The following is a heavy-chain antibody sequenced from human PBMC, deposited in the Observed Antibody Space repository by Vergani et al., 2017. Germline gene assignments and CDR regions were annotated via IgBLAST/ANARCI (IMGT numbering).Heavy chain of an antibody. CDR3: ARHSTVEWLVKLGWIDP. CDR1: GASIRSSNYY. D-gene: IGHD6-19*01. CDR2: IYYSGIT. Sequence: QLQLQESGPGLVKPSATLSLTCSVSGASIRSSNYYWGWIRQPPGKGLEWIASIYYSGITYYNPYLKSRVTISVDTSKNQFSLKLSSVTAADTAVYFCARHSTVEWLVKLGWIDPWGQGILVTVSS. V-gene: IGHV4-39*01. J-gene: IGHJ5*02.